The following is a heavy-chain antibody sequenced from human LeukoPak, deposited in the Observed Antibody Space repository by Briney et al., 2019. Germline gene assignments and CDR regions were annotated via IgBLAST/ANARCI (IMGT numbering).Heavy chain of an antibody. Sequence: ASVKVSCKASGFTFSNSAFQWVRPARGQRLEWIGWIVVGSDSTKYGQKFQERVSITRDMSTSTVYMELSSLRSEDTAVYYCTAEIYRGHVYSYYYGMDVWGQGTTVTVFS. CDR3: TAEIYRGHVYSYYYGMDV. CDR2: IVVGSDST. CDR1: GFTFSNSA. D-gene: IGHD5-12*01. V-gene: IGHV1-58*01. J-gene: IGHJ6*02.